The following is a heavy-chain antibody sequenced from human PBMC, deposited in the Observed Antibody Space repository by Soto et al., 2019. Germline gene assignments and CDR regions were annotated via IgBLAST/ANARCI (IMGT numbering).Heavy chain of an antibody. J-gene: IGHJ4*02. CDR3: ARLYPGGSSGYQLDY. CDR1: GYSFTSYW. V-gene: IGHV5-51*01. Sequence: PVESLKISCSGSGYSFTSYWIGWVRQMPWKGLEWMGIIYPGDSDTRYSPSFQGQVTISADKSISTAYLQWSSLKASDTAMYYCARLYPGGSSGYQLDYWGQGTLVTVSS. D-gene: IGHD3-22*01. CDR2: IYPGDSDT.